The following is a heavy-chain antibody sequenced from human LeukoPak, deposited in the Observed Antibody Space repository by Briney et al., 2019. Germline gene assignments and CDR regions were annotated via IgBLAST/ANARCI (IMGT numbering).Heavy chain of an antibody. Sequence: NPSDTLSLTCTVSGASISSYYWSWVRQPPGKGLEWLGYIYYSGSTNYNPSPKSRVTISVATSKTQFSLKLSSVTAADTAVYYCARRKTEAAGTSVYYYGMDGWGQGTTVTVSS. J-gene: IGHJ6*02. CDR3: ARRKTEAAGTSVYYYGMDG. V-gene: IGHV4-59*08. CDR2: IYYSGST. CDR1: GASISSYY. D-gene: IGHD6-13*01.